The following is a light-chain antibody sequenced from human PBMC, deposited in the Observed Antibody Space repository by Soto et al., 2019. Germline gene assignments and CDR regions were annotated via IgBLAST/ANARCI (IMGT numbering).Light chain of an antibody. CDR3: GTWDDSLSGVV. CDR2: DDN. J-gene: IGLJ2*01. Sequence: QSVMTQPPSVSAAPGQKVTISCSGSSSNIGNNFVSWYQQLPGTAPKLLIYDDNKRPSGIPDRFSGSKSGTSATLGITGLQTWDEADYYCGTWDDSLSGVVFGGGTKVTVL. V-gene: IGLV1-51*01. CDR1: SSNIGNNF.